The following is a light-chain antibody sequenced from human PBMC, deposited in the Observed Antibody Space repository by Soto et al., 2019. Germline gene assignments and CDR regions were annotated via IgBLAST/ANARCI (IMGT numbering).Light chain of an antibody. Sequence: DRVTTTCRASQYIGAFLNWYQQTPGKAPKLLIFGASNLHIGVPSRFSGSGSGTEFTLTINNLQREDFATYYCPESSFTLGTFGQVTKV. J-gene: IGKJ1*01. CDR3: PESSFTLGT. V-gene: IGKV1-39*01. CDR1: QYIGAF. CDR2: GAS.